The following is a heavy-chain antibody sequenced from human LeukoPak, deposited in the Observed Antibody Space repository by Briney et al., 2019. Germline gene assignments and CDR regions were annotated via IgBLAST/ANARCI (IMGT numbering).Heavy chain of an antibody. CDR2: IKQDGGEK. Sequence: GGSLRLSCAASGFSFSSYWMTWVRQAPGKGPEWVANIKQDGGEKYYVDSVSGRFTISRDNAKSSLYLQMNSLRAEDTAVYYCARMSTSSWFVCDYWGQGTLVTVAS. D-gene: IGHD6-13*01. CDR3: ARMSTSSWFVCDY. J-gene: IGHJ4*02. V-gene: IGHV3-7*01. CDR1: GFSFSSYW.